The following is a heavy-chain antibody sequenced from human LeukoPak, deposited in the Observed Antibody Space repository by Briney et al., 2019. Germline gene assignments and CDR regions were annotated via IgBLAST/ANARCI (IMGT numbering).Heavy chain of an antibody. J-gene: IGHJ6*02. CDR1: GFTFSSYW. Sequence: GGSLRLSCAASGFTFSSYWMHWVRQAPGKGLVWVSRINSDGSSTSYADSVKGRFTISRDNAKNTLYLQMNSLRAEDTAVYYCASDRGSGYSSSWYRPYYYYGMDVRGQGTTVTVSS. V-gene: IGHV3-74*01. D-gene: IGHD6-13*01. CDR3: ASDRGSGYSSSWYRPYYYYGMDV. CDR2: INSDGSST.